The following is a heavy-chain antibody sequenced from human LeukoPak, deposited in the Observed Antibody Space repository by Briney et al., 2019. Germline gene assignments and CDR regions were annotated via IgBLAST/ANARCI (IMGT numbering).Heavy chain of an antibody. V-gene: IGHV1-2*02. CDR3: ARAGSSSRWVNDY. CDR1: GYTFPGYY. CDR2: INPNSGGT. J-gene: IGHJ4*02. Sequence: ASVKVSCKASGYTFPGYYMHWVRQAPGQGLEWMGWINPNSGGTNYAQKLQGRVTMTRDTSISTAYMELSRLRADDTAVFYCARAGSSSRWVNDYWGQGTLVTVSS. D-gene: IGHD6-13*01.